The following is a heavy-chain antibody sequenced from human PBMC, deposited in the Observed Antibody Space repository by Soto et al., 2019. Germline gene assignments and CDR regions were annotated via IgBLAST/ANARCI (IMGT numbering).Heavy chain of an antibody. CDR1: GFIFTNYG. V-gene: IGHV3-23*01. Sequence: GGSLRLSCAASGFIFTNYGLSWVRQAPGKGLDWVATVSGDASNTHYADSVKGRFTISRDNSKSILYLQMESLRVEDTAIYYCARDVPASGEMFDYWGQGTQVTVSS. D-gene: IGHD2-2*01. CDR2: VSGDASNT. J-gene: IGHJ4*02. CDR3: ARDVPASGEMFDY.